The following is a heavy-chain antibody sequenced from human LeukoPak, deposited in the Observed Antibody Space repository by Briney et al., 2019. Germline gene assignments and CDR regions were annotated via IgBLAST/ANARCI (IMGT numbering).Heavy chain of an antibody. V-gene: IGHV3-33*01. CDR2: VWYDGSNK. CDR3: ARGRGSGNPYYSDY. J-gene: IGHJ4*02. CDR1: GFTFSNYG. D-gene: IGHD3-10*01. Sequence: GWSVRLSCAASGFTFSNYGIHWVRQAPGKGMEWAAVVWYDGSNKYYAVSVKGRFTISRDNSQHKLSLEMNSLRAEDTAVYYCARGRGSGNPYYSDYWGQGTLVTVS.